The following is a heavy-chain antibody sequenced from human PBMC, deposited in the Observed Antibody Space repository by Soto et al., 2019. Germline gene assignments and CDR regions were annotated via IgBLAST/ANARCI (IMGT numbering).Heavy chain of an antibody. D-gene: IGHD2-15*01. CDR3: ARGRYCLTGRCFPNWFDS. V-gene: IGHV4-30-4*01. Sequence: SETLSLTCSFSVDSISTVDYFWAWIRQPPGQALEYIGYIYKSTTTYYNPSFESRVAISLDTSKSQFSLTVTSVTAADTAVYFCARGRYCLTGRCFPNWFDSWGQGTLVTVSS. J-gene: IGHJ5*01. CDR1: VDSISTVDYF. CDR2: IYKSTTT.